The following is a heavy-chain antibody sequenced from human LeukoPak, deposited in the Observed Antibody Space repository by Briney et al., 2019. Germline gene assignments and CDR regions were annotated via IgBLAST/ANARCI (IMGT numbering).Heavy chain of an antibody. J-gene: IGHJ4*02. Sequence: GGSLRLSCAASGFTFRTYMMNWVRQAPGKGLDWVSSISSSGSYIYYADSVKGRFTISRDNAKNSLYLQMNSLRAEDTAMYYCARGDTTPGDYWGQGTLVTVSS. D-gene: IGHD5-18*01. V-gene: IGHV3-21*01. CDR2: ISSSGSYI. CDR1: GFTFRTYM. CDR3: ARGDTTPGDY.